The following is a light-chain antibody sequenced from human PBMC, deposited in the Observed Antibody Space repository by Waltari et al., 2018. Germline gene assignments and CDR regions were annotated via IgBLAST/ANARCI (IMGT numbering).Light chain of an antibody. V-gene: IGLV2-11*01. Sequence: QSALTQPRSVSGSPGQSVIISCAGTGSDVGDFNSVSWYQQHPGKAPKLVIFDVSKRPSGVPDRFSGSKSGTSASLTVSGLQAEDEADYYCCSYAGIWVFGGGTKLTVL. J-gene: IGLJ3*02. CDR1: GSDVGDFNS. CDR3: CSYAGIWV. CDR2: DVS.